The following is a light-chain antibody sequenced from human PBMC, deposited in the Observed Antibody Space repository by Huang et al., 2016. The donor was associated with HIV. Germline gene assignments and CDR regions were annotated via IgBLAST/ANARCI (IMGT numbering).Light chain of an antibody. CDR1: QGVSSY. J-gene: IGKJ1*01. CDR2: GAS. CDR3: QQYNKWPPT. Sequence: EIVMTQSPATLSVSPGERATLSCRASQGVSSYLAWYQQEPGQAPRLLIYGASTRAIGIPARFSGSGSGKEFTLTINSLQSEDVAVYYCQQYNKWPPTFGQGTKVEIK. V-gene: IGKV3-15*01.